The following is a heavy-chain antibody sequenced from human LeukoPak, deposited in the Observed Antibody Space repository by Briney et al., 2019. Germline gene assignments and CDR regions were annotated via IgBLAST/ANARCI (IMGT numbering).Heavy chain of an antibody. Sequence: PSETLSLTCTVSGVSISSYYWSWIRQPPGKGLEWIATVFQLQTVRTFYNPSLESRVTMSLDTSQNQFSLNLTSVTAADTALYFCARALNAPKFIDSWGQGTLVTVSS. J-gene: IGHJ4*02. D-gene: IGHD2-8*01. CDR3: ARALNAPKFIDS. CDR1: GVSISSYY. V-gene: IGHV4-59*04. CDR2: VFQLQTVRT.